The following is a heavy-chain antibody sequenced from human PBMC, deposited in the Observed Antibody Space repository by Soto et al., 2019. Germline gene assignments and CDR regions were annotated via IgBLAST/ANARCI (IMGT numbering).Heavy chain of an antibody. V-gene: IGHV3-21*01. D-gene: IGHD3-9*01. CDR3: ARAERTYYDILTGEFDP. Sequence: LRLSCAASGFSFSSYSMNWVRQAPGKVLEWVSSISSSSSYIYYADSVKGRFTISRDNAKNSLYLQMNSLRAEDTAVYYCARAERTYYDILTGEFDPWGQGTLVTVSS. CDR2: ISSSSSYI. CDR1: GFSFSSYS. J-gene: IGHJ5*02.